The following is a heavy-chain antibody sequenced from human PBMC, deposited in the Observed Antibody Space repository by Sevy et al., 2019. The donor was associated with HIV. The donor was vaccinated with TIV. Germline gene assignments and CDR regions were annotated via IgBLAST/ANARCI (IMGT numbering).Heavy chain of an antibody. CDR2: IRRKANIYAT. J-gene: IGHJ4*02. CDR1: GFNFSGST. D-gene: IGHD6-19*01. CDR3: SSQRSIAVAGDYFDY. Sequence: GGSLRLSCAASGFNFSGSTMYWVRQASGKGLEWVGRIRRKANIYATAYAASVKGRFTISRDDSKDTAYLQMNGLKTEDTAMYYCSSQRSIAVAGDYFDYWGQGTLVTVSS. V-gene: IGHV3-73*01.